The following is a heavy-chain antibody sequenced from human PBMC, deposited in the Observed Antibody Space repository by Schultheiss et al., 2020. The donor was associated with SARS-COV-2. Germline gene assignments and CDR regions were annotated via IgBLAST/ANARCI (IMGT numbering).Heavy chain of an antibody. CDR3: ARGRSRTRNSPPLDL. Sequence: GGSLRLSCAASGFTFSSYAMSWVRQAPGKGLEWVSAISGSGGSTYYADSVKGRFTISRDNAKNSLYLQMNSLRAEDTAVYYCARGRSRTRNSPPLDLWGRGTLVTVSS. J-gene: IGHJ2*01. V-gene: IGHV3-23*01. CDR1: GFTFSSYA. D-gene: IGHD3-16*01. CDR2: ISGSGGST.